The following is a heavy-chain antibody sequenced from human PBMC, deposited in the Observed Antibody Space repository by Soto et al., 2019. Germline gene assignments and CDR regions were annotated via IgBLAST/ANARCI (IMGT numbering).Heavy chain of an antibody. Sequence: SETLSLTCTVSGGSISSTSYYWGWIRQPPGKGLEWIGSIYYRGSTYYNPSLKSRVTIFVDTSKNQFSLKLSSVTAADTAVYYCAPNSVAGYGMDVWGQGTTVTVSS. CDR1: GGSISSTSYY. CDR2: IYYRGST. CDR3: APNSVAGYGMDV. V-gene: IGHV4-39*01. D-gene: IGHD6-19*01. J-gene: IGHJ6*02.